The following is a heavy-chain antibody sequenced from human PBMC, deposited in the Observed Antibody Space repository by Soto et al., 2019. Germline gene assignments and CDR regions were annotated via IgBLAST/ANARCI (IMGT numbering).Heavy chain of an antibody. CDR1: GGSISSYY. CDR2: IYYSGST. V-gene: IGHV4-59*01. Sequence: SETLSLTCTVSGGSISSYYWSWIRQPPGKGLEWIGYIYYSGSTNYNPSLKSRVTISVDTSKNQFSLKLSSVTAADTAVYYCARANRAVEMASDYWGPGTLVTVSS. CDR3: ARANRAVEMASDY. J-gene: IGHJ4*02. D-gene: IGHD2-15*01.